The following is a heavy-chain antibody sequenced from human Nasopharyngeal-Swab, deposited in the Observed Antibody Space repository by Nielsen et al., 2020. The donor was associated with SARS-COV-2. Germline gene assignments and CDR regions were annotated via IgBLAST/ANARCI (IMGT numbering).Heavy chain of an antibody. V-gene: IGHV3-11*04. Sequence: GESLKISCAASGFTFSDYYMSWIRQAPGKGLEWVSYISSSGSTIYYADSVKGRFTISRDNSKNTLYLQMNSLRAEDTAVYYCARDQAIFSSGYSYYFDYWGQGTLVTVSS. D-gene: IGHD3-22*01. J-gene: IGHJ4*02. CDR1: GFTFSDYY. CDR3: ARDQAIFSSGYSYYFDY. CDR2: ISSSGSTI.